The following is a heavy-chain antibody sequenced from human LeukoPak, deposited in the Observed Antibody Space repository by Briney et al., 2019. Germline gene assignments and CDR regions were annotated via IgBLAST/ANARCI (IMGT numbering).Heavy chain of an antibody. CDR1: GFTFSDYS. Sequence: NTGGSLRLSCAASGFTFSDYSMNWVRQSPGKGLEWVSSISRSSSYIYYADSMKGRFTISRDDAKNSLSLQMNSLRAEDTAVCYCARDRDFGVGNWFDPWGQGVLVTVSA. CDR2: ISRSSSYI. D-gene: IGHD3-3*01. V-gene: IGHV3-21*01. CDR3: ARDRDFGVGNWFDP. J-gene: IGHJ5*02.